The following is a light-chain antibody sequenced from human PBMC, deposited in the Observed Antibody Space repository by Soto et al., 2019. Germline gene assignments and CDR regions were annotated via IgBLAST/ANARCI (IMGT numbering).Light chain of an antibody. CDR3: SSYACINNLGV. J-gene: IGLJ1*01. CDR1: SSDVGGYKY. V-gene: IGLV2-8*01. CDR2: EVN. Sequence: QSVLTQPPSASGSPGQSVTISCTGTSSDVGGYKYVSWYQQHPGKAPKLMIFEVNKRPSGVPDRFSGSKSGNTASLTVSGLQAEDEADYYCSSYACINNLGVFVTGTKVTVL.